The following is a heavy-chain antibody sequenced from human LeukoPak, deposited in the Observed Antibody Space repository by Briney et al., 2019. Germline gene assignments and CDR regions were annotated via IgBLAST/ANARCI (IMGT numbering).Heavy chain of an antibody. CDR1: GGSISSSNW. CDR3: ARGALDGFTMVPFDY. V-gene: IGHV4-4*02. D-gene: IGHD3-10*01. Sequence: SETLSLTCAVSGGSISSSNWWSWVRQPPGKGLEWIGEVYHSGSTNCNPSLKSRVTISVDTSKNQFSLKLSSVTAADTAVYYCARGALDGFTMVPFDYWGQGTLVTVSS. J-gene: IGHJ4*02. CDR2: VYHSGST.